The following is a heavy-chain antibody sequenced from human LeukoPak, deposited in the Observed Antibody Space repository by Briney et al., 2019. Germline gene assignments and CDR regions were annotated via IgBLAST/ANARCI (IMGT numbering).Heavy chain of an antibody. CDR2: INWNSRNI. J-gene: IGHJ3*02. Sequence: GGSLRLSCAASGITFENYAMHWVRQAPGKGLEWVSGINWNSRNIGYEDAVKGRFTISRDNAKNSLFLQMNSLKPEDTAMYFCAKANSGTYSGTFDIWGQGTMITVSS. CDR1: GITFENYA. V-gene: IGHV3-9*01. CDR3: AKANSGTYSGTFDI. D-gene: IGHD1-26*01.